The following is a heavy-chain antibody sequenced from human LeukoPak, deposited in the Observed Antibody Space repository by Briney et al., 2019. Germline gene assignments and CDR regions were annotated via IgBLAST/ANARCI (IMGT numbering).Heavy chain of an antibody. CDR3: ARDYDFLTGSSDY. Sequence: GGSLRLSCATSGFTFSSYAMGWVRQAPGKGLEWVGFIRSKTYGGTTEYAASVIGRFTISRDDSKSIAYLLINSLKTEDTAVYYCARDYDFLTGSSDYWGQGTLVTVSS. CDR1: GFTFSSYA. V-gene: IGHV3-49*04. J-gene: IGHJ4*02. CDR2: IRSKTYGGTT. D-gene: IGHD3-9*01.